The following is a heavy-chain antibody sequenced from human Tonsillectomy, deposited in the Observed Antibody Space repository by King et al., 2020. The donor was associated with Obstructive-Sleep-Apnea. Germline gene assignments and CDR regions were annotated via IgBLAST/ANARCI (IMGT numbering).Heavy chain of an antibody. CDR1: GFTFSSYA. Sequence: VQLVESGGGVVQPGRSLRLSCAASGFTFSSYAMHWVRQAPGKGLDWVAVISYDGSDNYYADSVKGRFTISRDNSKNTLYLQMNSLRAEDTAVYYCATKGITAAGTFDYWGQGTLVTVSS. CDR3: ATKGITAAGTFDY. CDR2: ISYDGSDN. J-gene: IGHJ4*02. V-gene: IGHV3-30*04. D-gene: IGHD6-13*01.